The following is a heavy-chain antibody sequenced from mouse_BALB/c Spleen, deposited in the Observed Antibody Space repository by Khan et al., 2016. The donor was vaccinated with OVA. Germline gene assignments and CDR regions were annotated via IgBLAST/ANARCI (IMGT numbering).Heavy chain of an antibody. J-gene: IGHJ3*01. Sequence: QVTLKESGPGILQPSQTLSLTCSFSGFSLTTSGMGVSWIRQPSGKGLEWLAHIYWDDDKRYNPSLKSRLTISKDTSRNQVFLEITSVDTADHATSHRARRARGVYHDYQLASWGRGTLVTVSA. D-gene: IGHD2-4*01. CDR2: IYWDDDK. CDR1: GFSLTTSGMG. V-gene: IGHV8-12*01. CDR3: ARRARGVYHDYQLAS.